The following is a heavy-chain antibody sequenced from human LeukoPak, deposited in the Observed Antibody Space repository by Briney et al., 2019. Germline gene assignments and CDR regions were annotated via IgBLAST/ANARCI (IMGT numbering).Heavy chain of an antibody. CDR1: GYNFVNYY. CDR3: ARLGGYTYLLDS. D-gene: IGHD5-18*01. Sequence: GASVNVSCKASGYNFVNYYIHWVRHAPGQGLDWMGVINPSNGATTYRQKFEGRITLTRDTSTSTVYMELSGLTSDDTALYYCARLGGYTYLLDSWGQGTLVTVSS. J-gene: IGHJ4*02. V-gene: IGHV1-46*01. CDR2: INPSNGAT.